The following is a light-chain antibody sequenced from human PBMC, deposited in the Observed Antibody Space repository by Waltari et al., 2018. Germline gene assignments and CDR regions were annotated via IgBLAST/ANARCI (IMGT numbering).Light chain of an antibody. Sequence: EIVLTQSPGTLSLSAGERATLSCMASQTLNNNYLAWYQQKPGQSPGLLIFAASKRATGVPDRFSGSGSGTDFTLTISRLEPEDFAMYYCQQYGGSPYSFGQGARVDFK. CDR1: QTLNNNY. J-gene: IGKJ2*01. CDR3: QQYGGSPYS. V-gene: IGKV3-20*01. CDR2: AAS.